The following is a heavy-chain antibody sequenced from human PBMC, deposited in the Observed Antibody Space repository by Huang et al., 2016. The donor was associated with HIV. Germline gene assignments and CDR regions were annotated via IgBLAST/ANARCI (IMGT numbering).Heavy chain of an antibody. V-gene: IGHV7-4-1*02. CDR1: GYTFASHN. Sequence: QVQLVQSGSELKKPGASVKVSCKASGYTFASHNINWVRQAPGQGLQWRGGINTDSENPMYAQGFTGRFVFSLDTSVRTAYLQISGLTAEDTAVYYCAGSNSDGFDIWGQGTLVTVSS. J-gene: IGHJ3*02. D-gene: IGHD2-2*01. CDR3: AGSNSDGFDI. CDR2: INTDSENP.